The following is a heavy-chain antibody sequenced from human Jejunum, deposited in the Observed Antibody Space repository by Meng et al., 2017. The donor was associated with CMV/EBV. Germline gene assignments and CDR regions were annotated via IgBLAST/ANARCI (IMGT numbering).Heavy chain of an antibody. CDR3: AREALILVRGARRETYVDY. J-gene: IGHJ4*02. D-gene: IGHD3-10*01. CDR1: SNS. V-gene: IGHV4-4*07. CDR2: IYNSGST. Sequence: SNSWGLIRPSPATGLEWMGHIYNSGSTNSPPSLQSRVTMSADTSRNQFSLTLTSVTAADTAVYFCAREALILVRGARRETYVDYWGQGMLVTVSS.